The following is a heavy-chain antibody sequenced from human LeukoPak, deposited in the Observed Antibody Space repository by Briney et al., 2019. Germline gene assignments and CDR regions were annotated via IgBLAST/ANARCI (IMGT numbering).Heavy chain of an antibody. V-gene: IGHV3-48*01. J-gene: IGHJ4*02. Sequence: GGSLRLSCAASGFTLRSYSMNWVRQAPGKGLEWVSYISSSSSTIYYADSVKGRFTISRDNSKNTLYLQVNSLRAEDTAVYYCASATPANDYWGQGTLVTVSS. CDR3: ASATPANDY. CDR1: GFTLRSYS. CDR2: ISSSSSTI.